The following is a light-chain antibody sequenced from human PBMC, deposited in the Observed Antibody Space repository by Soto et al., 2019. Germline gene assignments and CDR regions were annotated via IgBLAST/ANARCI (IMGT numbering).Light chain of an antibody. Sequence: AIQMTQSPSSLSASVGDRVTITCRGSQGIRNELGWYQQRPGKAPKLLIYAASTLESGVPSRFSASGSVTDFTLTISSLRPEDFATYYCLKDSNFPRTFGQGTKVEI. CDR3: LKDSNFPRT. CDR1: QGIRNE. CDR2: AAS. J-gene: IGKJ1*01. V-gene: IGKV1-6*01.